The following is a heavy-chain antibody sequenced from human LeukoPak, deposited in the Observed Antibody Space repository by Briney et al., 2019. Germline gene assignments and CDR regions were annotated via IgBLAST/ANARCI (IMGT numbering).Heavy chain of an antibody. J-gene: IGHJ4*02. CDR3: ARGRVLIAAAGRPYYFDY. Sequence: PSETLSLTCTVSGGSISSHYWSWIRQPPGKGLEWIGYIYYSGSTNYNPSLKSRVTISVDTSKNQFSLELSSVTAADTAVYYCARGRVLIAAAGRPYYFDYWGQGTLVTVSS. V-gene: IGHV4-59*11. CDR2: IYYSGST. CDR1: GGSISSHY. D-gene: IGHD6-13*01.